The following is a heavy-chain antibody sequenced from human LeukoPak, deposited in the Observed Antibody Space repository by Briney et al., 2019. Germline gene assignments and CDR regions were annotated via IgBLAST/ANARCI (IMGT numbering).Heavy chain of an antibody. V-gene: IGHV3-9*01. CDR2: TSWYSGTV. CDR3: ARVSGYSTGWSSFDY. Sequence: GGSLRLSCAASGFTFHDYAMHWVRQAPGKGLEWVSGTSWYSGTVGYADSVKGRFTISRDNAKNSLYLHMNSLRSEDTALYYCARVSGYSTGWSSFDYWGQGALVIVSS. J-gene: IGHJ4*02. CDR1: GFTFHDYA. D-gene: IGHD6-19*01.